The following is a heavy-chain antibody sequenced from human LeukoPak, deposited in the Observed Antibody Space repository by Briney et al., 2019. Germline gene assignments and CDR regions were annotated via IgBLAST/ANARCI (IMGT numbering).Heavy chain of an antibody. D-gene: IGHD3-9*01. CDR3: ARSPDILTGDKFDY. V-gene: IGHV1-2*02. J-gene: IGHJ4*02. Sequence: ASVKVSCKASGYTFTGYYVHWVRQAPGQGLEWMGWMNPKSGGTNYAQKFEARVTMNRDTSISTAYMELSRLRFDDTAVYYCARSPDILTGDKFDYWGQGTLVTVSS. CDR2: MNPKSGGT. CDR1: GYTFTGYY.